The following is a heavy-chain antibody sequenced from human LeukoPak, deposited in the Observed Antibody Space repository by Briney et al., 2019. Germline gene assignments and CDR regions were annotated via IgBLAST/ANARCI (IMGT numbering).Heavy chain of an antibody. CDR2: IYYSGST. CDR1: GGSISSYY. Sequence: SETLSLTCTASGGSISSYYWSWIRQPPGKGLEWMGYIYYSGSTNYNPSLKSRVTISVDTSKNQFSLKLSSVTAADTAVYYCARGRYSYGLNWFDPWGQGTLVTVSS. D-gene: IGHD5-18*01. V-gene: IGHV4-59*01. CDR3: ARGRYSYGLNWFDP. J-gene: IGHJ5*02.